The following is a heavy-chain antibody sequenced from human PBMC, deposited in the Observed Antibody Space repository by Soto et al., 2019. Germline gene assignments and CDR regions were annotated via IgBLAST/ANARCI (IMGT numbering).Heavy chain of an antibody. V-gene: IGHV3-23*01. CDR2: ISSLSGNT. CDR1: GFTFSNYA. J-gene: IGHJ4*02. D-gene: IGHD6-13*01. CDR3: AKEEGSTWYPTDH. Sequence: PWGSLRLSCAASGFTFSNYAMTWVRQAPGKGLEWVSVISSLSGNTYYADSVKGRFTISRDNSRNTLYLQMNSLRVEDTAVYYCAKEEGSTWYPTDHWGQGTLVTVSS.